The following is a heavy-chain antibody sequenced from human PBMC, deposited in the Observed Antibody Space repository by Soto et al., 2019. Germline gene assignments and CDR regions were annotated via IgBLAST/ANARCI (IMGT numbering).Heavy chain of an antibody. J-gene: IGHJ4*02. CDR2: LGVAGDT. CDR3: ASGGWGSSWYEGGSRIDY. V-gene: IGHV3-13*01. CDR1: GLPFRRYA. Sequence: EVQLVESGGGLVQPGGSLRLSCAAPGLPFRRYAMHSVRPVAGTGLAWVSALGVAGDTHYPDSVQGRFTLSRENAKNSLYLQMNSLRAEDTAVYYCASGGWGSSWYEGGSRIDYWGQGTLVTVSS. D-gene: IGHD6-13*01.